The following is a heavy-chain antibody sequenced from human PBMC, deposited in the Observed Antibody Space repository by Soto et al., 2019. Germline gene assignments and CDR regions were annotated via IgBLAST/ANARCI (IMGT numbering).Heavy chain of an antibody. D-gene: IGHD3-9*01. J-gene: IGHJ3*02. CDR3: ARDLGYDILTFDI. CDR2: ISSSGSTI. CDR1: GFTFSDYY. V-gene: IGHV3-11*01. Sequence: GGSLRLSGAASGFTFSDYYMSWIRQAPGKGLEWVSYISSSGSTIYYADSVKGRFTISRDNAKNSLYLQMNSLRAEDTAVYYCARDLGYDILTFDIWGQGTMVTVSS.